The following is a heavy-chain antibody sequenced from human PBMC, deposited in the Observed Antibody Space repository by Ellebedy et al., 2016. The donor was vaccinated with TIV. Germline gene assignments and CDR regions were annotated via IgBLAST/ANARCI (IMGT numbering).Heavy chain of an antibody. Sequence: GGSLRLXXAASGSTFSSYSMNWVRQAPGKGLEWVSSISSSSSYIYYADSVKGRFTISRDNAKNSLYLQMNSLRDEDTAVYYCAGGAVVLTGFNWFDPWGQGTLVTVSS. V-gene: IGHV3-21*01. J-gene: IGHJ5*02. CDR3: AGGAVVLTGFNWFDP. D-gene: IGHD2-21*02. CDR2: ISSSSSYI. CDR1: GSTFSSYS.